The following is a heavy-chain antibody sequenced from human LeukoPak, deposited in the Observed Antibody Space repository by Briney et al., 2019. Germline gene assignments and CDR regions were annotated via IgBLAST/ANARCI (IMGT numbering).Heavy chain of an antibody. D-gene: IGHD3-10*01. CDR1: GFTFSGSA. V-gene: IGHV3-73*01. CDR3: AKDGKVLWFGEAYNWFDP. J-gene: IGHJ5*02. Sequence: GGSLRLSCAASGFTFSGSAMHWVRQASGKGLEWVGRIRSKANSYATAYVASVKGRFTISRDDSKNTAYLQMNSLKTEDTAVYYCAKDGKVLWFGEAYNWFDPWGQGTLVTVSS. CDR2: IRSKANSYAT.